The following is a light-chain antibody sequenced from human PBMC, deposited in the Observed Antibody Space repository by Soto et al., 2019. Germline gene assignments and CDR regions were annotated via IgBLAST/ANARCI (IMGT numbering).Light chain of an antibody. CDR1: QTIDNS. V-gene: IGKV1-39*01. CDR3: QQSAKMPRT. Sequence: DIQMTQSPSSLSASVGDRVTITCRASQTIDNSLTWYRQRPGEAPKSLIYAATTLQRGVPSRFSGGGSGTEFTLTISSLQPEDSAIYYCQQSAKMPRTFGQGTKVDIK. CDR2: AAT. J-gene: IGKJ1*01.